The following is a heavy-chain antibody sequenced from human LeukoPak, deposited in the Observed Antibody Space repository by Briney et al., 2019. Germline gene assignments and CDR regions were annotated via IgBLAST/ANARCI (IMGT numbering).Heavy chain of an antibody. D-gene: IGHD2-2*01. J-gene: IGHJ3*02. CDR1: GFTFSSYA. CDR2: ISGSGGST. CDR3: ATLDLVPGAMGDAFDI. V-gene: IGHV3-23*01. Sequence: TGGSLRLSCAASGFTFSSYAMSWVRQAPGKGLEWVSAISGSGGSTYYADSVKGRFTISRDNSKNTLYLQMNNLRLDNTAVYYCATLDLVPGAMGDAFDIWGQGTMVTVSS.